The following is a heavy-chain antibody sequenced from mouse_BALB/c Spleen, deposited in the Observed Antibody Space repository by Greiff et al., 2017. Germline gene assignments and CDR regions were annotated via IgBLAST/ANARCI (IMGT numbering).Heavy chain of an antibody. CDR2: IRLKSNNYAT. CDR3: TRRRQYAMDY. CDR1: GFTFSNYW. Sequence: EVQLQESGGGLVQPGGSMKLSCVASGFTFSNYWMNWVRQSPEKGLEWVAEIRLKSNNYATHYAESVKGRFTISRDDSKSSVYLQMNNLRAEDTGIYYCTRRRQYAMDYWGQGTSVTVSS. D-gene: IGHD3-2*01. V-gene: IGHV6-6*02. J-gene: IGHJ4*01.